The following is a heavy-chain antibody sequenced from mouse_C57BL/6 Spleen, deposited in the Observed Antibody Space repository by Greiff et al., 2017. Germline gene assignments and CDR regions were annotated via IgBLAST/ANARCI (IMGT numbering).Heavy chain of an antibody. Sequence: EVMLVESGGGLVKPGGSLKLSCAASGFTFSDYGMHWVRQAPEKGLEWVAYISSGSSTIYYADTVKGRFTISRDNAKNTLFLQMTSLRSEDTAMYYCARNYDKVWFAYWCQGTLVTVSA. CDR2: ISSGSSTI. J-gene: IGHJ3*01. CDR1: GFTFSDYG. CDR3: ARNYDKVWFAY. D-gene: IGHD2-4*01. V-gene: IGHV5-17*01.